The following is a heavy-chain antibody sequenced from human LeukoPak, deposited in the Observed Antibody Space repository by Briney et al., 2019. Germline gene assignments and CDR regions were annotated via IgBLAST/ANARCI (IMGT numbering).Heavy chain of an antibody. V-gene: IGHV4-61*02. D-gene: IGHD4-17*01. J-gene: IGHJ1*01. CDR1: GESITSGQYY. CDR2: FYISGFT. Sequence: SETLSLTCTVSGESITSGQYYWSWVRQSAVKGLEWIGRFYISGFTNYNPSLKSRVTKSLDRSRNQFFLNVTSVTAADTAVYYCARDDYGDSFQLWGQGTLVTVPS. CDR3: ARDDYGDSFQL.